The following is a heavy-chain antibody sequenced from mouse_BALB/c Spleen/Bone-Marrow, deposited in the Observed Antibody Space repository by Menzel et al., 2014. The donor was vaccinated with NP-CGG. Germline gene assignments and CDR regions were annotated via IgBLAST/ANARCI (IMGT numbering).Heavy chain of an antibody. CDR2: ISSGSSTI. D-gene: IGHD2-4*01. CDR1: GSTFSSFG. Sequence: EVKVVESGGGLVQPGGSRKLSCAASGSTFSSFGMHWVRQAPEKGLEWVAYISSGSSTIYYADTVKGRFTISRDNPKNTLFLQITSLRSEDTAMYYCTRKGALITHYYAMDYWGQGTSVTVSS. CDR3: TRKGALITHYYAMDY. J-gene: IGHJ4*01. V-gene: IGHV5-17*02.